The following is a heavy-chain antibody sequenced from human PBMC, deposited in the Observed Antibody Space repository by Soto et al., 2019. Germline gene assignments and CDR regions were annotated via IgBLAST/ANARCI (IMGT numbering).Heavy chain of an antibody. CDR2: ISNDGTST. J-gene: IGHJ3*02. D-gene: IGHD3-22*01. CDR1: GFTSHSYW. Sequence: GGALRLSCAASGFTSHSYWMPWVRQAPGKGLVWVSRISNDGTSTNYADSVKGRFTISRDNAKNTVYLEMNSLRAEDTAVYYCARGWYYYDTSDHFSADAFDIWGQGTTVTVSS. CDR3: ARGWYYYDTSDHFSADAFDI. V-gene: IGHV3-74*01.